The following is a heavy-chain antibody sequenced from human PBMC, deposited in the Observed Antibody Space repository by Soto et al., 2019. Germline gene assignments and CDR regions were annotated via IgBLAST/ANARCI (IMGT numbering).Heavy chain of an antibody. V-gene: IGHV4-34*01. CDR2: INHSGST. CDR3: ANGLGPTTGIDY. D-gene: IGHD3-9*01. J-gene: IGHJ4*02. Sequence: SETLSHSCAVYGGSISGYYWSWISKPQGKGVERIGEINHSGSTNYNPSLKRRVTISVDTSKNHFSLKMTSVTAADTSFYYCANGLGPTTGIDYWGQGTLVTVSS. CDR1: GGSISGYY.